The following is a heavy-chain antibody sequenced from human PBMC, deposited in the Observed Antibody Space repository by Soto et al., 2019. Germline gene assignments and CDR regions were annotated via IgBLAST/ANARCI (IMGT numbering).Heavy chain of an antibody. D-gene: IGHD3-10*01. Sequence: GGSLILSCAASGFTFSNYAMTWVRQAPGKGLVWVSYINSDGSSTGYADSVKGRFTISRDNTKNTLYLQMSSLRAEDTALYYCARDPPGTGIDYWGQGTPVTVSS. V-gene: IGHV3-74*01. J-gene: IGHJ4*02. CDR3: ARDPPGTGIDY. CDR1: GFTFSNYA. CDR2: INSDGSST.